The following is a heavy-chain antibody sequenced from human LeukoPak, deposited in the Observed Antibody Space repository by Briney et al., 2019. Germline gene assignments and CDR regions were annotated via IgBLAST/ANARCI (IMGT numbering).Heavy chain of an antibody. J-gene: IGHJ5*02. CDR2: IYYSGST. CDR1: GGSISSGGYY. Sequence: PSETLSLTCTVSGGSISSGGYYWSWIRQHPGKGLEWIGYIYYSGSTYYNPSLKSRVTISVDTSKNQFSLKLSSVTAADTAVYYCARDPRWLTPDCTSTSCHVNWFDPWGQGTLVTVSS. CDR3: ARDPRWLTPDCTSTSCHVNWFDP. V-gene: IGHV4-31*03. D-gene: IGHD2-2*01.